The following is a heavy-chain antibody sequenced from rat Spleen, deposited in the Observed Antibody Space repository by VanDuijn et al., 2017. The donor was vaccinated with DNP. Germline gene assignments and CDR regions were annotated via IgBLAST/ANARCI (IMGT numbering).Heavy chain of an antibody. V-gene: IGHV5-31*01. D-gene: IGHD1-10*01. Sequence: EVQLVESGGDLVQPGRSLKLSCVGSGFTFNNFWMTWFRLVPGKGLEWVASITSSDGSTYYPDSVKGRFTISRDNARSTLYLQMNSLRSEDMATYYCVRVDNLNYYGLDAWGQGTSVTVSS. CDR1: GFTFNNFW. CDR2: ITSSDGST. J-gene: IGHJ4*01. CDR3: VRVDNLNYYGLDA.